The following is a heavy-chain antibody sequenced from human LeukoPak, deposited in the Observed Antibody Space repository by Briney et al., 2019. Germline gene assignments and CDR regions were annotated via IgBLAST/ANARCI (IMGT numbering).Heavy chain of an antibody. V-gene: IGHV4-39*01. CDR1: GGSITSSSYY. CDR2: IYYSGST. D-gene: IGHD5-24*01. J-gene: IGHJ4*02. Sequence: SETLSLTCTVSGGSITSSSYYWGWIRQPPGKGLEWIGSIYYSGSTYYNPSLKSRFTIFVDTSKNQFSLRLSSVTATDTAVYYCGGYNFDYFDYWGQGALVTVSS. CDR3: GGYNFDYFDY.